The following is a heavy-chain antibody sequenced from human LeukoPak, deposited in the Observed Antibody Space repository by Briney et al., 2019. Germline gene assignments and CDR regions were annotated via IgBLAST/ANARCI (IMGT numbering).Heavy chain of an antibody. D-gene: IGHD3-22*01. CDR3: ARGIRRWLLLNDAFDI. CDR1: GGSISSGSYY. CDR2: IYTSGST. V-gene: IGHV4-61*02. J-gene: IGHJ3*02. Sequence: SQTLSLTCTVSGGSISSGSYYWSWIRQPAGRGLEWIWRIYTSGSTNYNPSLKSRVTISVDTSKNQFSLKLSSVTAADTAVYYCARGIRRWLLLNDAFDIWGQGTMVTVSS.